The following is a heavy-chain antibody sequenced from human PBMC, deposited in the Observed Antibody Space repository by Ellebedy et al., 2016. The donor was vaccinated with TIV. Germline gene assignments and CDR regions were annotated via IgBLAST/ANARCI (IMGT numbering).Heavy chain of an antibody. J-gene: IGHJ6*02. CDR1: GFSMSGYE. CDR2: ISYDSTYK. Sequence: GGSLRLSXATSGFSMSGYEMSWVRQAPGKGLEWVSSISYDSTYKYYAGSVRGRFTISRDNVKGSLFLEMNSLRAEDTAIYYCARDMSRDYIWGRDYYNYGMDVWGQGTTVTVSS. D-gene: IGHD3-16*01. V-gene: IGHV3-21*01. CDR3: ARDMSRDYIWGRDYYNYGMDV.